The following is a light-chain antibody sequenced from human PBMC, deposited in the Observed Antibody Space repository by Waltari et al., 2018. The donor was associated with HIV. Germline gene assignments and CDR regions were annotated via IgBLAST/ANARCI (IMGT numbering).Light chain of an antibody. CDR3: AAWDDSLSVRV. Sequence: QSVLTQPPSASGTPGQRVTISCSGSSSNIGSNQVYWYQQLPGTAPKLLLYRNNQRPSGVPYRFSGSKAGTAASLAISGRRSEDEADYYCAAWDDSLSVRVFGGGTKLTVL. CDR1: SSNIGSNQ. V-gene: IGLV1-47*01. CDR2: RNN. J-gene: IGLJ3*02.